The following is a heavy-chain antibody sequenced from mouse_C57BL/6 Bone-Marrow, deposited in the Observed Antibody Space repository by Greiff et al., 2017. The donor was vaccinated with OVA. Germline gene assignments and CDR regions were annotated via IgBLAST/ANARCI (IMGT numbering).Heavy chain of an antibody. CDR2: IDPETGGT. CDR1: GYTFTDYE. D-gene: IGHD2-4*01. J-gene: IGHJ2*01. Sequence: QVQLKQSGAELVRPGASVTLSCKASGYTFTDYEMHWVKQTPVHGLEWLGAIDPETGGTAYNQKFKGKAILTADKSSSTAYMELRSLTSEDSAVYDCTDYDYDLDDWGQGTTLTVSS. V-gene: IGHV1-15*01. CDR3: TDYDYDLDD.